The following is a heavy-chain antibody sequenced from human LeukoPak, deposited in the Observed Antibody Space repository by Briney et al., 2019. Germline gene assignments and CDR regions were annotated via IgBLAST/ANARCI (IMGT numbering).Heavy chain of an antibody. J-gene: IGHJ4*02. V-gene: IGHV4-34*01. CDR1: GGSFSGFY. CDR3: ARGLSEGYPDH. Sequence: SEALSLTRAVHGGSFSGFYWTWMRQPPGKGPEWIGEIFLGGRINYNPSLQSRVTISGDTSKNQFSLKVSSVTAADTAVYYCARGLSEGYPDHWGQGTMLSVSP. D-gene: IGHD5-12*01. CDR2: IFLGGRI.